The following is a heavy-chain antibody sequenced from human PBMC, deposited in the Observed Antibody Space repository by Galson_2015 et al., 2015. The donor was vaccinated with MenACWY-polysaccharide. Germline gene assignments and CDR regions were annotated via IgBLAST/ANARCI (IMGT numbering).Heavy chain of an antibody. J-gene: IGHJ4*02. CDR2: LSPTTGNT. V-gene: IGHV3-23*01. D-gene: IGHD3-10*01. CDR3: AKGAAHYGSGNYYDC. CDR1: GLTFSSYG. Sequence: SLRLSCAGSGLTFSSYGMGWVRQAPGKGLEWVSGLSPTTGNTYYADSVRGRFTISRDNSKNTLYLQMDSLRAEDTALYYCAKGAAHYGSGNYYDCWGQGTQVTVSS.